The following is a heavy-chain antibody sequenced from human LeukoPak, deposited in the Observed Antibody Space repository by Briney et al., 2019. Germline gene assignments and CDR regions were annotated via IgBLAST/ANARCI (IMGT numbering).Heavy chain of an antibody. J-gene: IGHJ1*01. CDR2: IYYSGST. D-gene: IGHD3-10*01. V-gene: IGHV4-39*07. CDR1: GFTFSTYW. CDR3: ARSRMMVRGVTPQCIQH. Sequence: GSLRLSCAASGFTFSTYWMSWVRQPPGKGLEWIGSIYYSGSTYYNPSLKSRVTISVDTSKNQFSLKLSSVTAADTAVYYCARSRMMVRGVTPQCIQHWGQGTLVTVSS.